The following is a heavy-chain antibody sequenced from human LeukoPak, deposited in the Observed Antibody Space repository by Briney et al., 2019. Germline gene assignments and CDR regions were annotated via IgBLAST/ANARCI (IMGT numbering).Heavy chain of an antibody. CDR2: ISSSSSTV. V-gene: IGHV3-48*01. CDR3: AKNGYDSSGYYTFYYYYYMDV. CDR1: GFTFSSYN. J-gene: IGHJ6*03. Sequence: GGSLRLSCVASGFTFSSYNMNWVRQAPGKGLEWVSYISSSSSTVYYADSVKGRFTISRDNAKNSLYLQMNSLRAEDTSVYYCAKNGYDSSGYYTFYYYYYMDVWGKGTTVTVSS. D-gene: IGHD3-22*01.